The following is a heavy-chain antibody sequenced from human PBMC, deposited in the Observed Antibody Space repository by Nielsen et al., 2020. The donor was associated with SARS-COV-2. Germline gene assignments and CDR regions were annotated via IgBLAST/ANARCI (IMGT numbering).Heavy chain of an antibody. D-gene: IGHD1-26*01. CDR2: IRYDGSNK. CDR1: GFTFSSYA. Sequence: GESLKISCAASGFTFSSYAMSWVRQAPGKGLEWVAFIRYDGSNKYYADSVKGRFTISRDNSKNTLYLQMNSLRAEDTAVYYCAKSGSYYGFFDYWGQGTLVTVSS. V-gene: IGHV3-30*02. J-gene: IGHJ4*02. CDR3: AKSGSYYGFFDY.